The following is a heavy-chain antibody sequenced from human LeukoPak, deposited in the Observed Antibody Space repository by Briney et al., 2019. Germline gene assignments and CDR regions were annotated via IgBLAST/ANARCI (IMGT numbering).Heavy chain of an antibody. V-gene: IGHV3-53*01. D-gene: IGHD6-13*01. J-gene: IGHJ4*02. Sequence: PGGSLRLSCAASGFTVSSNYMSWVRQAPGKGLEWVSVIYSGGSTYYADSVKGRFTISRHNSKNTLYLQMNSLRAEDTAVYYCAKESQRLVPSPFDYWGQGTLVTVSS. CDR2: IYSGGST. CDR3: AKESQRLVPSPFDY. CDR1: GFTVSSNY.